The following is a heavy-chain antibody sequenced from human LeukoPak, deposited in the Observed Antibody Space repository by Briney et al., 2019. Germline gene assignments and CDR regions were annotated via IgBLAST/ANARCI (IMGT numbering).Heavy chain of an antibody. CDR2: IYYSGST. J-gene: IGHJ4*02. CDR3: ARDYSGYYFDY. D-gene: IGHD6-13*01. Sequence: SETLSLTCTVSGGSISSSSYYWGWIRQPPGKGLEWIGSIYYSGSTYYNPSLKSRVTISVDTSKNQFSLKLSSVTAADTAVYYSARDYSGYYFDYWGQGTLVTVSS. CDR1: GGSISSSSYY. V-gene: IGHV4-39*07.